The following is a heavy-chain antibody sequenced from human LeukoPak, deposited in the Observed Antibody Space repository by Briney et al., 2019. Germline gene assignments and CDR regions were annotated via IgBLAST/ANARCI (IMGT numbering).Heavy chain of an antibody. CDR1: GVSISSSSYY. Sequence: PSETLSLTCTVSGVSISSSSYYWGWIRQPPGKGLEWIGSIYYSGSTYYNPSLKSRVTISVDTSKNQFSLKLSSVTAADTAVYYCARHSDILTGYSWFDPWGQGTLVTVSS. CDR3: ARHSDILTGYSWFDP. CDR2: IYYSGST. D-gene: IGHD3-9*01. V-gene: IGHV4-39*01. J-gene: IGHJ5*02.